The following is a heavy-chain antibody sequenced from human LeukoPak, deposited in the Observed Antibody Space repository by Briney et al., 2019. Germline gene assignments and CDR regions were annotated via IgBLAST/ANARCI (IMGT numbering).Heavy chain of an antibody. J-gene: IGHJ4*02. V-gene: IGHV3-30*03. D-gene: IGHD6-19*01. CDR1: GFTFSSYG. CDR2: ISYDGSNK. CDR3: ATGEQYFDY. Sequence: GRSLRLSCAASGFTFSSYGMHWVRQAPGKGLEWVAVISYDGSNKYYADSVKGRFTISRDNSKNTLYLQMNSLRAEDTAVYYCATGEQYFDYWGQGTLVTVSS.